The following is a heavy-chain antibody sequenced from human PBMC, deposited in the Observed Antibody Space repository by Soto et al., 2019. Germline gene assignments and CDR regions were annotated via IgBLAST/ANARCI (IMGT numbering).Heavy chain of an antibody. CDR3: ARGSAARPYYFDY. V-gene: IGHV5-10-1*01. Sequence: GESLKISCKGSGYSFTSYWISWVRQMPGKGLEWMGRIDPSDSYTIYSPSFQGHVTISADKSISTAYLQWSSLKASDPAMYYCARGSAARPYYFDYWGQGTLVTVSS. D-gene: IGHD6-6*01. CDR1: GYSFTSYW. CDR2: IDPSDSYT. J-gene: IGHJ4*02.